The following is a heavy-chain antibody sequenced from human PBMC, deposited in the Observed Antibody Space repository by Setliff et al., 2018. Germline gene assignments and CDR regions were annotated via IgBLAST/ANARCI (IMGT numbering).Heavy chain of an antibody. V-gene: IGHV4-39*07. CDR1: GGSISDNGYF. Sequence: TSETLSLTCTVPGGSISDNGYFWGWARQPPGKGLEWIGNIYFGGNTYFNPSFKSRVTMSIDTSNSQFSLKLSSVTAADTAIYYCATRKSSGRLYYMDVWGKGTTVTVSS. D-gene: IGHD1-26*01. J-gene: IGHJ6*03. CDR2: IYFGGNT. CDR3: ATRKSSGRLYYMDV.